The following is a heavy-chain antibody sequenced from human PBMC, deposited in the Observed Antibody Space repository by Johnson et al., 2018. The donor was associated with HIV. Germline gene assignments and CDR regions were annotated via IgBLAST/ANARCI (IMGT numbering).Heavy chain of an antibody. Sequence: VQLLESGGGVVQPGRSLRLSCAASGFTFSNYGMHWVRQAPGKGLEWVAVVSYDGSNKYYADSVKGRFTISRDNSKNTLYLQMNSLRAEDTAVYYCARESTLDAFDILGQGTMVTVSS. CDR1: GFTFSNYG. CDR2: VSYDGSNK. CDR3: ARESTLDAFDI. V-gene: IGHV3-30*03. J-gene: IGHJ3*02.